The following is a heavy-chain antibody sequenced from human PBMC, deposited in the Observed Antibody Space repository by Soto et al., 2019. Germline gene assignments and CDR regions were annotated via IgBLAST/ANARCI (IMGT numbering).Heavy chain of an antibody. CDR1: GYTFTGYY. D-gene: IGHD2-2*02. V-gene: IGHV1-2*02. CDR2: ISPNSGGT. J-gene: IGHJ5*02. CDR3: ARVRGVPDAISGAGWFDP. Sequence: ASVKVSCKASGYTFTGYYMHWVRQAPGQGLEWMGWISPNSGGTNYAQKFQGRVTMTRDTSISTAYMELSRLRSDDTAVYYCARVRGVPDAISGAGWFDPWGQGNLVTVSS.